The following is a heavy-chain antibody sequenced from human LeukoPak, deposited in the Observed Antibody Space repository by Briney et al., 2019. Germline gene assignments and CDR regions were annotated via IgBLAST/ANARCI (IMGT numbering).Heavy chain of an antibody. CDR3: ARGGELLRPADY. D-gene: IGHD1-26*01. V-gene: IGHV3-30*02. CDR1: GFAFSTYG. Sequence: GGSLRLSCAASGFAFSTYGMHWVRQAPGKGLEWVAFIRHVGSNEYYADSVRGRFAISRDNSQNTLHLQMNILRVEDTAVYYCARGGELLRPADYWGQGTLVTVSS. J-gene: IGHJ4*02. CDR2: IRHVGSNE.